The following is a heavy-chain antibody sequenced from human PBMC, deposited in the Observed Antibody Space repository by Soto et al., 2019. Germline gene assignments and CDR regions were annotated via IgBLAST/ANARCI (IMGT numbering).Heavy chain of an antibody. Sequence: QITLKESGPTLVKPTQTLTLTCTFSGFSLSTSGVYVGWIRQPPGKALEWLALIYWDDDKRYSPSLKSRLTITKDTSKNQVVLTMTNMDPLDTATYYCAHRRPYSNSPEYFFDYWGQGTLVTVSS. CDR3: AHRRPYSNSPEYFFDY. CDR1: GFSLSTSGVY. D-gene: IGHD6-6*01. J-gene: IGHJ4*02. CDR2: IYWDDDK. V-gene: IGHV2-5*02.